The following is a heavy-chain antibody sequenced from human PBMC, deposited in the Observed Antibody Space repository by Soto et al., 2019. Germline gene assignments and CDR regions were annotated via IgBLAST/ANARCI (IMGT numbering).Heavy chain of an antibody. Sequence: SETLPLTCVVSGGSLSDYFWSWIRQPPGMALEWIGEINHLGSINYNPSLKSRVTMSVDTSKNQFSLTLNSVTAADTATYYCARGGISHWAYFYYMDVWDRGTTVTVSS. D-gene: IGHD2-21*01. CDR1: GGSLSDYF. CDR2: INHLGSI. CDR3: ARGGISHWAYFYYMDV. V-gene: IGHV4-34*01. J-gene: IGHJ6*03.